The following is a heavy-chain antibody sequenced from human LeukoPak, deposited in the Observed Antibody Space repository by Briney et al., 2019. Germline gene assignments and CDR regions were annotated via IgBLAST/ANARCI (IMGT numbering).Heavy chain of an antibody. V-gene: IGHV3-7*03. Sequence: GGSLRLSCAASGFTFSNFWMSWVRQAPGKGLEWVANIKVDGSEKYYVDSVKGRFTISRDNAENSLYLQMNSLRAEDTAVYYCARKTGTTGGAFDNWGQGTQVTVSS. CDR1: GFTFSNFW. CDR3: ARKTGTTGGAFDN. CDR2: IKVDGSEK. D-gene: IGHD1-1*01. J-gene: IGHJ4*02.